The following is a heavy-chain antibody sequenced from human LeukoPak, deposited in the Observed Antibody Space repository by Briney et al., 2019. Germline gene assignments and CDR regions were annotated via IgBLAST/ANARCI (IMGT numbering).Heavy chain of an antibody. CDR2: IKQDGSEK. V-gene: IGHV3-7*01. Sequence: GGSLRLSCASSGFTCSIYWMRCVRPAPERRGEWGATIKQDGSEKDSVDSVKGRFTIARDNAKDSLQLQMNSVRAEDKVLYYCSRVGCYYHYWGQGTLVTVSS. J-gene: IGHJ4*02. CDR1: GFTCSIYW. CDR3: SRVGCYYHY. D-gene: IGHD3-22*01.